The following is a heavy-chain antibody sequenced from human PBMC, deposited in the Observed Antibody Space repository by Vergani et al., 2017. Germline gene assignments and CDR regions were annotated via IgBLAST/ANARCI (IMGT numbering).Heavy chain of an antibody. CDR3: SKSRETCSSTSCFYHYAMDV. CDR1: GFIFSSHG. Sequence: QVQLVEWGGGVVQPGGSLRLSCTASGFIFSSHGMHWVRQAPGKGLEWVAFIRHDGTNQYYADSVKGRFTISRDNSRNTLDLQMNSLKPEDTAVYYCSKSRETCSSTSCFYHYAMDVWGQGTTVTVSS. D-gene: IGHD2-2*01. J-gene: IGHJ6*02. CDR2: IRHDGTNQ. V-gene: IGHV3-30*02.